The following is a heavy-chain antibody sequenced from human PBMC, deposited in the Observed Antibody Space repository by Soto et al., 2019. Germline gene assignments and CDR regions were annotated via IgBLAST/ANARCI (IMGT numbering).Heavy chain of an antibody. CDR1: GDTFTSYY. CDR2: INPSGGST. V-gene: IGHV1-46*01. J-gene: IGHJ5*02. D-gene: IGHD3-10*02. CDR3: ARDIGYPRGRGPPSGVRNWFAP. Sequence: GASVKVSCKASGDTFTSYYMHWVRQAPGQGLEWMGIINPSGGSTSYAQKFQGRVTMTRDTSTSTVYMELSSLRSEDTAVYDCARDIGYPRGRGPPSGVRNWFAPGGQETLVTVSS.